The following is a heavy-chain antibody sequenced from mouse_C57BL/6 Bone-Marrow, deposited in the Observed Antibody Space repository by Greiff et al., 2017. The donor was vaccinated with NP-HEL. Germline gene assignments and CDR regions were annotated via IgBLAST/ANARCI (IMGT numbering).Heavy chain of an antibody. CDR2: INSDGGST. Sequence: EVKVVESGGGLVQPGESLKLSCESNEYEFPSHDMSWVRKTPEKRLELVAAINSDGGSTYYPDTMERRFIISRDNTKKTLYLQMSSLRSEDTALYYCARGAIVTGDYFDYWGQGTTPTVSS. CDR1: EYEFPSHD. V-gene: IGHV5-2*01. D-gene: IGHD2-5*01. J-gene: IGHJ2*01. CDR3: ARGAIVTGDYFDY.